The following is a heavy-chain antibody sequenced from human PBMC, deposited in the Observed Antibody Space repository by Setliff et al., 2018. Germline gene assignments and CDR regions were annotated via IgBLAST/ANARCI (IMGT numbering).Heavy chain of an antibody. CDR2: IHYSGST. Sequence: SETLSLTCTVSGGSISSYYWSWIRQPPGKGLEWIGSIHYSGSTNYNHSLKSRLTIFVDTSKNQFSLKLSSVTAADTAVYYCARLSHAYYYGSGSYFGFDPWGQGTLVTVSS. V-gene: IGHV4-59*08. D-gene: IGHD3-10*01. CDR3: ARLSHAYYYGSGSYFGFDP. CDR1: GGSISSYY. J-gene: IGHJ5*02.